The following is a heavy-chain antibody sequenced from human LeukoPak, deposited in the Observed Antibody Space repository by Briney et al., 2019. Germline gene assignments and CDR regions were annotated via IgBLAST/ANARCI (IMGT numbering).Heavy chain of an antibody. J-gene: IGHJ4*02. CDR3: AREGGSGNYKRPVDS. V-gene: IGHV4-30-4*01. D-gene: IGHD3-10*01. CDR2: IYHSGST. Sequence: SQTLSLTCTVSGGSISTGDYYWGWLRQPPGKRLEWVGYIYHSGSTYYNPSLKSRLSISLDTSKNQFSLKLSSVTAADTAVYYCAREGGSGNYKRPVDSWGQGTLVSVSS. CDR1: GGSISTGDYY.